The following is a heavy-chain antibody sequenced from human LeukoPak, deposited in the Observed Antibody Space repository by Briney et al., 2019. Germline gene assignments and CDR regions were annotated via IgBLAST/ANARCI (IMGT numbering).Heavy chain of an antibody. CDR2: INPNSGDT. Sequence: GASVKVSCKASGYTFTAYSMHWVRQAPGQGLEYMGWINPNSGDTNYAQKFQGRVTMTRDTSMSTAYMELSGLRFDDTAVYYCARDGEVRQGYCSTTSCPVDYWGQGTLITVSS. V-gene: IGHV1-2*02. D-gene: IGHD2-2*01. J-gene: IGHJ4*02. CDR1: GYTFTAYS. CDR3: ARDGEVRQGYCSTTSCPVDY.